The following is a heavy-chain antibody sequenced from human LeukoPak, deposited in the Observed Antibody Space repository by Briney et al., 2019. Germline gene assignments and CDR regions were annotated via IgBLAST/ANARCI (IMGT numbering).Heavy chain of an antibody. CDR2: INPNSGGT. J-gene: IGHJ6*03. CDR3: ARLTTVTHEDYYYYYYMDV. D-gene: IGHD4-17*01. Sequence: GASVKVSCKASGYTFTGYYMHWVRQAPGQGLEWMGWINPNSGGTNYAQKFQGRVTMTRDTSISTAYMELSRLRSDDTAVYYCARLTTVTHEDYYYYYYMDVWGKGTTVTASS. V-gene: IGHV1-2*02. CDR1: GYTFTGYY.